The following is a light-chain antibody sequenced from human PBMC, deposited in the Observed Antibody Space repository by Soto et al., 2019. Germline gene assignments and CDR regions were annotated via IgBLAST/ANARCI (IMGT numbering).Light chain of an antibody. V-gene: IGKV4-1*01. CDR1: QTALDSSNNKDY. CDR3: QQHYWTART. CDR2: LAS. J-gene: IGKJ1*01. Sequence: DIVMTQSPDSLAVSLGERATINGKSSQTALDSSNNKDYLTWYQQNTGQPPKLLIYLASTREFWVPDRFSGSGSATDFTLTTCSRQTGDVAVYYCQQHYWTARTVGLGTKVDIK.